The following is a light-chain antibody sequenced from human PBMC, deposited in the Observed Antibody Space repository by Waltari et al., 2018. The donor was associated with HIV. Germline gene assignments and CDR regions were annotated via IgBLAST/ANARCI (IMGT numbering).Light chain of an antibody. CDR1: QSITTY. CDR2: AAS. J-gene: IGKJ1*01. V-gene: IGKV1-39*01. CDR3: QQSYITPHT. Sequence: DIQMTQSPSSLSASVVYRVTITCRASQSITTYLNWYQQKPGKDPKLLIYAASNLQSGVPYRFSGSGSGTDFTLTISSLQPEDFATYYCQQSYITPHTFGQGTKVEIK.